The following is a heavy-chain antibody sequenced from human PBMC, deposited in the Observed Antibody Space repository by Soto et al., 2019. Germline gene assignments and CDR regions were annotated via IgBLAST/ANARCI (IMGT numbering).Heavy chain of an antibody. CDR2: IYYSGST. Sequence: SETLSLTCTVSGGSISSYYWSWIRQPPGKGLEWIGYIYYSGSTNYNPSLKSRVTISVDTSKNQFSLKLSSVTVADTAVYYCARVLAMVTEPFDDWCQGTLVTVAS. J-gene: IGHJ4*02. V-gene: IGHV4-59*01. CDR1: GGSISSYY. D-gene: IGHD5-18*01. CDR3: ARVLAMVTEPFDD.